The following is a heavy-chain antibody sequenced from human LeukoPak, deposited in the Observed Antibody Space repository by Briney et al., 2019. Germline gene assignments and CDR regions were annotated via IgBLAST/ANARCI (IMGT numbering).Heavy chain of an antibody. V-gene: IGHV3-23*01. CDR3: AKDRGSPVVVTAFDY. CDR1: GFTFSSYA. Sequence: GGSLRLSCAASGFTFSSYAMTWVRQAPGKGLEWVSTISGSGGSTYNADSVKGRFTISRDNSKNTLYLQMNSLRAEDTAVYYCAKDRGSPVVVTAFDYWGQGTLVTVSS. J-gene: IGHJ4*02. D-gene: IGHD2-21*02. CDR2: ISGSGGST.